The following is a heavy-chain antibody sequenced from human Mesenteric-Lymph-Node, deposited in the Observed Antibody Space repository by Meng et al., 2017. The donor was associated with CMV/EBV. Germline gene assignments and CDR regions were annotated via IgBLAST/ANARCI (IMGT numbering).Heavy chain of an antibody. D-gene: IGHD3-3*01. Sequence: SETLSLTCTVSGYSINRGFYWGWIRQPPGKGLEWIGEMHHSGSTYYNPSLKSRITMSVDTSKNQFYLKLNSVTAAETAVHYCARGLRFLEWLPEFGYWGQGTLVTVSS. CDR2: MHHSGST. CDR3: ARGLRFLEWLPEFGY. CDR1: GYSINRGFY. J-gene: IGHJ4*02. V-gene: IGHV4-38-2*02.